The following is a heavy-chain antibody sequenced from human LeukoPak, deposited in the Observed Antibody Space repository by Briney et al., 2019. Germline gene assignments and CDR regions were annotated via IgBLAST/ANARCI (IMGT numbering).Heavy chain of an antibody. D-gene: IGHD3-3*01. CDR3: ARDRPLTIFGAAPGDAFDI. CDR2: ISAYNGNT. J-gene: IGHJ3*02. CDR1: GYTFTSYG. Sequence: ASVKVSCKASGYTFTSYGISWVRQAPGQGLEWMGWISAYNGNTNYAQKLQGRVTMTTDTSTSTAYMELRSLRSDDTAVYYCARDRPLTIFGAAPGDAFDIWGQGTMVTVSS. V-gene: IGHV1-18*01.